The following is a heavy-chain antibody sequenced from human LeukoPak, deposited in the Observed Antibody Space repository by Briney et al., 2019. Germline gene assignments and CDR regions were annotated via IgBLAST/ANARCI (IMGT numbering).Heavy chain of an antibody. Sequence: SETLSLTCTVSGGSISSGDYYWSWIRQPPGKGLEWIGYIYYSGSTYYNPSLKSRVTISVDTSKNQFSLKLSSVTAADTAVYCCARTYDSGGYRPEYFDYWGQGTLVTVSS. V-gene: IGHV4-30-4*01. CDR2: IYYSGST. J-gene: IGHJ4*02. CDR3: ARTYDSGGYRPEYFDY. D-gene: IGHD3-22*01. CDR1: GGSISSGDYY.